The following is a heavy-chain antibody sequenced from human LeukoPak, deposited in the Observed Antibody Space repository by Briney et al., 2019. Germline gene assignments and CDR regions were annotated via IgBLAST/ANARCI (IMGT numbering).Heavy chain of an antibody. CDR1: GFTFSNAW. Sequence: GSLRLSCAASGFTFSNAWMSWVRQAPGKGLEWVGRIKSKTDGGTTDYAAPVKGRFTISRDDSKNTLYLQMNSLKTEDTAVYYCAKGLGSGSYDFDYWGQGTLVTVSS. D-gene: IGHD1-26*01. CDR2: IKSKTDGGTT. CDR3: AKGLGSGSYDFDY. J-gene: IGHJ4*02. V-gene: IGHV3-15*01.